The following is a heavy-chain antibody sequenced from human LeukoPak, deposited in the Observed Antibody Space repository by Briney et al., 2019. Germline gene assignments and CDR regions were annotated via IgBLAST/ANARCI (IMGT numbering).Heavy chain of an antibody. CDR1: GFAFSNYW. CDR3: LAGYYYYYMDV. J-gene: IGHJ6*03. V-gene: IGHV3-74*01. CDR2: INTHGSST. D-gene: IGHD6-13*01. Sequence: AESLRLSCAASGFAFSNYWLHWVRQAPGKGLVWVARINTHGSSTNYADSVKGRFTISRDNAKNTLYLQMTSLSAEDTAVYYALAGYYYYYMDVWGKGTTVTVSS.